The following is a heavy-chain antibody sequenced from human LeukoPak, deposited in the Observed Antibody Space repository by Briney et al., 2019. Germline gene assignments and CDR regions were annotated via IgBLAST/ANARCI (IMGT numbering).Heavy chain of an antibody. CDR3: ASERIMIEFGGVDFDY. D-gene: IGHD3-16*01. V-gene: IGHV4-39*07. CDR2: IYYSGTT. Sequence: SETLSLTCTVSGGSLSSSTNHWGWIRQPPGKGLEWIGSIYYSGTTYYNPSLKSRVTISIDTSKNQFSLRLSSVTAADRAVYYCASERIMIEFGGVDFDYWGQGTLVTVSS. CDR1: GGSLSSSTNH. J-gene: IGHJ4*02.